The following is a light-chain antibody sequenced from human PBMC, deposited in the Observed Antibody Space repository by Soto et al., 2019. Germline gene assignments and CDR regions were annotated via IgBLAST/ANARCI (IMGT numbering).Light chain of an antibody. J-gene: IGKJ1*01. CDR3: QQYNSDSCT. Sequence: DIQMTQSPSTLSASVGDRVTITCRASQSISSWLAWYQQKPGKAPKLLIYKASSLESGVPSRLSGSGSGTEFTLTISSLQPDDFATYYCQQYNSDSCTFGQGTKV. CDR1: QSISSW. CDR2: KAS. V-gene: IGKV1-5*03.